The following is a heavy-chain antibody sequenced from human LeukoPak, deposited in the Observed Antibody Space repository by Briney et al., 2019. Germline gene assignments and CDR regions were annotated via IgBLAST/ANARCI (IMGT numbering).Heavy chain of an antibody. D-gene: IGHD2-15*01. V-gene: IGHV1-2*02. CDR2: INPNSGGT. CDR3: ASLLGYCSGGSCSPYYFDY. J-gene: IGHJ4*02. Sequence: ASVKVSCKASGYTFTGNYMHWLRQAPGQGLEWMGWINPNSGGTNYAQKFQGRVTMTRDTSISTAYMELSRLRSDDTAVYYCASLLGYCSGGSCSPYYFDYWGQGTLVTVSS. CDR1: GYTFTGNY.